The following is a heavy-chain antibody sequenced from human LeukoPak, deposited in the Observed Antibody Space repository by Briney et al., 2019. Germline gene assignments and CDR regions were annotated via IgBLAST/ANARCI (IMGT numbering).Heavy chain of an antibody. V-gene: IGHV3-64*01. J-gene: IGHJ5*02. CDR3: VRGNKYSSSFWFDP. CDR1: GFTFRTYA. D-gene: IGHD6-13*01. Sequence: GGSLRLSXAASGFTFRTYAMHWVRQAPGKGLEYVSAISSNGGSTFYGNSVKGRFTISRDNSKNTLYLQMGSLRPEDMGVYYCVRGNKYSSSFWFDPWGQGTLVTVSS. CDR2: ISSNGGST.